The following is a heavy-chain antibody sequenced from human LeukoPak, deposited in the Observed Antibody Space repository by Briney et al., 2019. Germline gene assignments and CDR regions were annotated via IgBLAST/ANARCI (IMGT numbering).Heavy chain of an antibody. CDR2: VYYSGST. CDR3: AGDYGGNSYLDY. CDR1: GGSISSYY. D-gene: IGHD4-23*01. J-gene: IGHJ4*02. V-gene: IGHV4-59*01. Sequence: PSETLSLTCTVSGGSISSYYWSWIRQPPGKGLEWIGYVYYSGSTDYNPSLESQVTISVDTSKSQFSLKLSSMTAADTAVYYCAGDYGGNSYLDYWGQGTLVTVSS.